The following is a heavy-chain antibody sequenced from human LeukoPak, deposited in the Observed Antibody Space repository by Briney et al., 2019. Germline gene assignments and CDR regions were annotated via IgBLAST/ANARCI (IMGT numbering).Heavy chain of an antibody. CDR2: IWYDGSKK. J-gene: IGHJ4*02. D-gene: IGHD3-10*01. CDR3: ARELNMVRGVLDY. V-gene: IGHV3-33*01. Sequence: GGSLRLSCAASGFTFSSYGMHWVRQAPGKGLEWVAVIWYDGSKKYYAASVKGRFTISRDNSKNTLYLQMNSLRAEDTAVYYCARELNMVRGVLDYWGQGTLVTVSS. CDR1: GFTFSSYG.